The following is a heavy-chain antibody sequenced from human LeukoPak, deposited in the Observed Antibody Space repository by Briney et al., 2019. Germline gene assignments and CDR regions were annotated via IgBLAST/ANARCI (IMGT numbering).Heavy chain of an antibody. D-gene: IGHD2-15*01. Sequence: ASVKVSCTTSGYTFTDYYVHWVRQAPGQGLEWLAWINPDSGATNFAQRFQGGVTMTRDTSVNTVHMELNRLRSDDTAVYYCARDLCHGGSCFHFDSWGQGTLVTVSS. CDR3: ARDLCHGGSCFHFDS. V-gene: IGHV1-2*02. CDR1: GYTFTDYY. CDR2: INPDSGAT. J-gene: IGHJ4*02.